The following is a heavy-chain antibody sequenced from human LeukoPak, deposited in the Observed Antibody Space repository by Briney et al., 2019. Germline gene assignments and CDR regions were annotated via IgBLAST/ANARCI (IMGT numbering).Heavy chain of an antibody. V-gene: IGHV3-43*01. CDR1: GFTFDDYT. Sequence: GSLRLSCAASGFTFDDYTMQWVRQASGKALEWVSLINWHGTTYYADSVQGRFTISRDNSKNSLYLQMDTLRTEDTAFYYCVKDLTYESSGSVFDFWGQGTLVTVSS. CDR3: VKDLTYESSGSVFDF. CDR2: INWHGTT. J-gene: IGHJ4*02. D-gene: IGHD3-22*01.